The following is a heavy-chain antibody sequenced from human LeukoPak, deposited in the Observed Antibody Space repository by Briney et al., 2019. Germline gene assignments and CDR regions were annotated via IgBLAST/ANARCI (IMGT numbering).Heavy chain of an antibody. D-gene: IGHD5-24*01. CDR3: AKTRMEMATLGWFDP. CDR2: ISGSGGST. J-gene: IGHJ5*02. CDR1: GFTFSSYA. Sequence: GGSLRLSCAASGFTFSSYAMSWVRQAPGKGLEWVSAISGSGGSTYYADSVKGRFTISRDNSENTLYLQMNSLRAEDTAVYYCAKTRMEMATLGWFDPWGQGTLVTVSS. V-gene: IGHV3-23*01.